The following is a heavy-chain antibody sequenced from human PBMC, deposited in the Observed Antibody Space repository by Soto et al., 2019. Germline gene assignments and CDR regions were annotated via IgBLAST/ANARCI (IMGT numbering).Heavy chain of an antibody. CDR1: GFTFSDYY. J-gene: IGHJ4*02. D-gene: IGHD3-22*01. V-gene: IGHV3-11*01. CDR3: AKMSSENYYDPVFS. CDR2: ISSSGNTI. Sequence: QVQLVESGGGLAKTSGSLRIACAASGFTFSDYYMSWVRQAPGKGLEWVSYISSSGNTIYYADSVKGRFTISSDNAKNSVYLQMNSLRAEDTALYFCAKMSSENYYDPVFSWGQGTLVTVSS.